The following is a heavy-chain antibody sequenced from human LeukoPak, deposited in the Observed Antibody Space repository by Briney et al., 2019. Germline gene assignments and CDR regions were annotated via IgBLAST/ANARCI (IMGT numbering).Heavy chain of an antibody. CDR1: GGSISTFF. CDR2: IYTGTT. Sequence: SETLSLTCAVYGGSISTFFWTWIRQPAGKGLEWVGRIYTGTTYYNPSLESRATISVDTSNNRFSLKLTSLTAADTAVYYCARGTEMTTFTGYYSFDYWGRGSLVTVSS. D-gene: IGHD5-24*01. CDR3: ARGTEMTTFTGYYSFDY. V-gene: IGHV4-59*10. J-gene: IGHJ4*02.